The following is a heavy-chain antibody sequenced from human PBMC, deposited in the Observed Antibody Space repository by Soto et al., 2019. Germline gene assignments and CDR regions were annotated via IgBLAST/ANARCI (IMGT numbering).Heavy chain of an antibody. D-gene: IGHD4-17*01. Sequence: GGSLRLSCAASGFTFSSYSMNWVRQAPGKGLEWVSYISSSSTIYYADSVKGRFTISRDNAKNSLYLQMNSLRAEDTAVYYCARDRDYGDYGSKINVYYYYYMDVWGKGTTVTVSS. CDR1: GFTFSSYS. V-gene: IGHV3-48*01. CDR2: ISSSSTI. CDR3: ARDRDYGDYGSKINVYYYYYMDV. J-gene: IGHJ6*03.